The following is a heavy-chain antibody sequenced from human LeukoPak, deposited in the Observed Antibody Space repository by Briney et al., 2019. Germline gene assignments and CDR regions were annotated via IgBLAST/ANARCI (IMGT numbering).Heavy chain of an antibody. CDR2: ISGSGGST. J-gene: IGHJ4*02. V-gene: IGHV3-23*01. CDR3: AKAFYYSSSSPY. Sequence: GGSLRLSCAASGFTFSSYAMSWVRQAPGKGLEWVSAISGSGGSTYYADSVRGRFTISRDNSKNTLYLQMNSLRAEDTAVYYCAKAFYYSSSSPYWGQGTLVTVSS. D-gene: IGHD6-6*01. CDR1: GFTFSSYA.